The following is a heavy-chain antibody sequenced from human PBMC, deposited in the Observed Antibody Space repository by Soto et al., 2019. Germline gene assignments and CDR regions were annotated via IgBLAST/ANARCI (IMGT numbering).Heavy chain of an antibody. CDR3: VRDTNLVATTDYSSYGLDV. Sequence: GGSLRLSCAASGFTLSCYSMHWVGQAPGKGLEWVAVTSHDGSNNYYADSVKGRFTISRDNSKNTLYLQMDGLRPEDTAVYFCVRDTNLVATTDYSSYGLDVWGQGTTVTVS. D-gene: IGHD1-26*01. CDR2: TSHDGSNN. J-gene: IGHJ6*02. V-gene: IGHV3-30-3*01. CDR1: GFTLSCYS.